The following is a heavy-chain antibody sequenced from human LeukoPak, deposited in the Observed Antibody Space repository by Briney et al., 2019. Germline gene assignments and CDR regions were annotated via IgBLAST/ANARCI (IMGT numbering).Heavy chain of an antibody. CDR1: GGTFSSYA. J-gene: IGHJ5*02. Sequence: SVKVPCKASGGTFSSYAISWVRQAPGQGLEWMGGIIPIFGTANYAQKFQGRVTITADESTSTAYMELSSLRSEDTAVYYCVRDFSRYCSSTSCYAAWFDPWGQGTLVTVSS. CDR2: IIPIFGTA. V-gene: IGHV1-69*01. D-gene: IGHD2-2*01. CDR3: VRDFSRYCSSTSCYAAWFDP.